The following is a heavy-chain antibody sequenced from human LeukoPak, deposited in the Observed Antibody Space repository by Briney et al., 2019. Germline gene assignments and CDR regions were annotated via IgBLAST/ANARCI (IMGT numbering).Heavy chain of an antibody. CDR2: IYDGGST. J-gene: IGHJ3*02. Sequence: KSSETLSLTCTVSGGSITTYYWSWIRQPPGKGLEWIGYIYDGGSTNYNPSLESRVTISVDTSKNQLSLKLSSVTAADTAVYYCARDRGVRVFDIWGQGTMVTVSS. CDR1: GGSITTYY. D-gene: IGHD3-10*01. V-gene: IGHV4-59*01. CDR3: ARDRGVRVFDI.